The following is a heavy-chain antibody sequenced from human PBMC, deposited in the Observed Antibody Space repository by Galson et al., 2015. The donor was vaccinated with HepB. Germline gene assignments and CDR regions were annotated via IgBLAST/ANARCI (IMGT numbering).Heavy chain of an antibody. J-gene: IGHJ5*02. Sequence: CKASRYTFTSYDINWVRQAPGQGLERMGWVNPNSGNTDYAQKFQGRVTMTRNTSISTAYMELSSLRSEDTAVYYCARGCWGGIVVVPAASNWFDPWGQGTLVTVSS. CDR1: RYTFTSYD. CDR2: VNPNSGNT. V-gene: IGHV1-8*01. D-gene: IGHD2-2*01. CDR3: ARGCWGGIVVVPAASNWFDP.